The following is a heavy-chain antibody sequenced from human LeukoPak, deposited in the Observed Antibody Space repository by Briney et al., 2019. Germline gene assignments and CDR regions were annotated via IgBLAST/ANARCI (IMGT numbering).Heavy chain of an antibody. J-gene: IGHJ4*02. Sequence: PGGSLRLSCAASGFTFSDYGMHWVRQAPGKGLEWVAVIWYDGSNIYYADSVKGRFTISRDNSRNTLYLQMNSLRGEDTAVYYCVRLGSGWSFDYWGQGTLVTVSS. CDR1: GFTFSDYG. V-gene: IGHV3-33*01. CDR3: VRLGSGWSFDY. CDR2: IWYDGSNI. D-gene: IGHD6-19*01.